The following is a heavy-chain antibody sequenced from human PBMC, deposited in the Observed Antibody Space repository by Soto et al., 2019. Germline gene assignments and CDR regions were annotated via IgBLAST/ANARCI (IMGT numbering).Heavy chain of an antibody. CDR3: ARDAAVGLFDY. J-gene: IGHJ4*02. Sequence: QVQLVQSGAEVKKPGASVKVSCKASGYTFTSYGISWVRQAPGQGLEWMGWISAYNGNTNYAQKLQGRVTMTTDTSTSTADMELRTLRADDTVVDYCARDAAVGLFDYWGQGTLVTVSS. D-gene: IGHD1-26*01. V-gene: IGHV1-18*01. CDR1: GYTFTSYG. CDR2: ISAYNGNT.